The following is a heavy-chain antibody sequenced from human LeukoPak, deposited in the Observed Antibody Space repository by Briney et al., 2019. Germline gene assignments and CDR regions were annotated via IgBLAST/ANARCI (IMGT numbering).Heavy chain of an antibody. J-gene: IGHJ5*02. Sequence: SETLSLTCAVYGGSFSGYYWSWIRQPPGKGLEWIGEINHSGSTNYNPSLKSRVTISVDTSKNQFSLKLSSVTAADTAVYYCARGPDYYDSSGYAWGQGTLVTVSS. CDR1: GGSFSGYY. CDR2: INHSGST. CDR3: ARGPDYYDSSGYA. V-gene: IGHV4-34*01. D-gene: IGHD3-22*01.